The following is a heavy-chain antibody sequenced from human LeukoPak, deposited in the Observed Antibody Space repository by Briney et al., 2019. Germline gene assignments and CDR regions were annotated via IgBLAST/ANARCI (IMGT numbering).Heavy chain of an antibody. J-gene: IGHJ4*02. CDR1: GFTFDDYA. Sequence: SGGSLRLSCAASGFTFDDYAMHWVRQAPGKGLEWVSLISWDGGSTYYADSVKGRFAISRDNSKNSLYLQMNSLRAEDTALYYCAKGLIGYCSSTSCYAPFGDYWGQGTLVTVSS. CDR2: ISWDGGST. CDR3: AKGLIGYCSSTSCYAPFGDY. V-gene: IGHV3-43D*03. D-gene: IGHD2-2*01.